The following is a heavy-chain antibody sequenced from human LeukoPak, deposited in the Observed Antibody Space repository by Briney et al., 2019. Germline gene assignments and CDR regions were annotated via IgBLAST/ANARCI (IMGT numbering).Heavy chain of an antibody. Sequence: GGSLRLSCAASGFTFSIYSMNWVRQAPGKGLEWVSYISSSSSTIYYADSVKGRFTISRDNAKNSLYLQMNSLRDEDTAVYYCAREVVYYYDSSGYPDYWGQGTLVTVSS. D-gene: IGHD3-22*01. CDR3: AREVVYYYDSSGYPDY. CDR1: GFTFSIYS. CDR2: ISSSSSTI. V-gene: IGHV3-48*02. J-gene: IGHJ4*02.